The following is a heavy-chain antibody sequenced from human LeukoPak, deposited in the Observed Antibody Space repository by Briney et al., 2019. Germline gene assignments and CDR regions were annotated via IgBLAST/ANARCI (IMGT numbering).Heavy chain of an antibody. CDR2: IYYSGST. Sequence: SETLSLTCTVSGGSISSYYWSWIRQPPGKGLEGIGYIYYSGSTNHNPSLKSRFTISVDTSKNQFYLKLSSVTAADTAVYYCASQLPNLCYNRSGNFDYWGQGTLVTVSS. CDR1: GGSISSYY. D-gene: IGHD3-22*01. J-gene: IGHJ4*02. CDR3: ASQLPNLCYNRSGNFDY. V-gene: IGHV4-59*08.